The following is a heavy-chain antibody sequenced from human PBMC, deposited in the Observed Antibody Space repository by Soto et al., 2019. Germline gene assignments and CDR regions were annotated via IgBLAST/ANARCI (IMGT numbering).Heavy chain of an antibody. CDR1: GGSISSYY. J-gene: IGHJ4*02. V-gene: IGHV4-59*01. Sequence: PSETLSLTCTVSGGSISSYYWSWIRQPPGKGLEWIGYIYYSGSTNYNPSLKSRVTISVDTSKNQFSLRLSSVTAADTAVYYCARDGKDYYGSGSSHWGQGTLVTVSS. CDR2: IYYSGST. CDR3: ARDGKDYYGSGSSH. D-gene: IGHD3-10*01.